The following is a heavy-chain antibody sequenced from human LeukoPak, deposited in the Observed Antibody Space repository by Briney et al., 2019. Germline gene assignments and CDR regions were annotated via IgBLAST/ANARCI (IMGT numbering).Heavy chain of an antibody. D-gene: IGHD3-22*01. J-gene: IGHJ4*02. CDR2: IYYSGST. CDR3: ARGTPYYYDSSGIDY. CDR1: GGSISSYY. Sequence: SETLSLTCTVSGGSISSYYWSWIRQPPGKGLEWIGYIYYSGSTNYNPSLKSRVTISVDTSKNQFSLKLSSVTAADTAVYYCARGTPYYYDSSGIDYWGQGTLVTVSS. V-gene: IGHV4-59*01.